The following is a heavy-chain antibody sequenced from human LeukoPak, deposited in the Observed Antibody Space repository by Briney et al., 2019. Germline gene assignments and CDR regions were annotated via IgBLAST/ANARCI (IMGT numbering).Heavy chain of an antibody. CDR3: ARVPRWGYYDSSGYGPGFDY. CDR2: ISSSGGTM. J-gene: IGHJ4*02. D-gene: IGHD3-22*01. Sequence: GGSLRLSCEASGFTVSSFEINWVRQAPGKGLEWVSYISSSGGTMDYADSVKGRFTVSRDNGKNSLYLQMNSLRAEDTAVYYCARVPRWGYYDSSGYGPGFDYWGQGTLVTVSS. V-gene: IGHV3-48*03. CDR1: GFTVSSFE.